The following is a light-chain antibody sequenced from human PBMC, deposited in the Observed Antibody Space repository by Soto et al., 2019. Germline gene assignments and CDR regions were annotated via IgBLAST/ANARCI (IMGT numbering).Light chain of an antibody. CDR2: GAS. CDR1: QSVSSSY. V-gene: IGKV3-20*01. J-gene: IGKJ2*01. CDR3: QQYGSSSYT. Sequence: EIVLTQSPGTLSLATGERATLSCRASQSVSSSYLAWYQQKPGQAPRLLIYGASSRATGIPDRFSGSGSGTDFTLTISRLELEDFAVYYCQQYGSSSYTFGQGTKLEIK.